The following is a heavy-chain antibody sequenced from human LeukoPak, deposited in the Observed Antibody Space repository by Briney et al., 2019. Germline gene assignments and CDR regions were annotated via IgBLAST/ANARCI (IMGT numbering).Heavy chain of an antibody. Sequence: PSETLSLTCTVSGNSISSGDYYWSWIRQPAGKGLEWIWRIYTSGSTTYNPSLKSRVTISGDTSENQFSLRLSSVTAADTAVYYCARASYSYDISGWVPFDYWGQGTLVTVSS. J-gene: IGHJ4*02. V-gene: IGHV4-61*02. D-gene: IGHD3-22*01. CDR1: GNSISSGDYY. CDR3: ARASYSYDISGWVPFDY. CDR2: IYTSGST.